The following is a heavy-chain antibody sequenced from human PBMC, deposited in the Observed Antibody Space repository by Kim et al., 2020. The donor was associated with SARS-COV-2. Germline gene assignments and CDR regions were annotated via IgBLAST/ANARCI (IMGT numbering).Heavy chain of an antibody. V-gene: IGHV3-74*01. CDR3: ARDHGD. J-gene: IGHJ4*02. CDR2: SDGGST. D-gene: IGHD3-3*01. Sequence: SDGGSTSYADSVKGRFTISRDNAKNTPYLQMNSLRAEDTAVYYCARDHGDWGQGTLVTVSS.